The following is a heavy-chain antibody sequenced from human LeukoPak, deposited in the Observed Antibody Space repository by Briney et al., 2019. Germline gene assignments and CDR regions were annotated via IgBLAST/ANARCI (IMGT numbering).Heavy chain of an antibody. Sequence: GGSLRLSCAASGFTVSDNYMSWVRQAPGKGLEWISVIYSGGSTYYADSVKGRFTISRDDSKNTLYLQMNSLKTEDTAVYYCTTGYYDSSGYSDYWGQGTLVTVSS. V-gene: IGHV3-66*01. D-gene: IGHD3-22*01. J-gene: IGHJ4*02. CDR1: GFTVSDNY. CDR3: TTGYYDSSGYSDY. CDR2: IYSGGST.